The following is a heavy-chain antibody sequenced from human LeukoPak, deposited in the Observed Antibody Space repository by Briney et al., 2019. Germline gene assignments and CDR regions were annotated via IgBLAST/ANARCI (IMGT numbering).Heavy chain of an antibody. D-gene: IGHD1-26*01. J-gene: IGHJ3*02. CDR3: ARVPRANPRDAFDI. CDR2: IYTGGST. CDR1: GGSISSYY. Sequence: SETLSLTCTVSGGSISSYYWSWIRQPAGKGLEWLGRIYTGGSTNYNPSLKSRVTMSVDTSKNQFSLKLSSVTAADTAVYYCARVPRANPRDAFDIWGQGTMVTVSS. V-gene: IGHV4-4*07.